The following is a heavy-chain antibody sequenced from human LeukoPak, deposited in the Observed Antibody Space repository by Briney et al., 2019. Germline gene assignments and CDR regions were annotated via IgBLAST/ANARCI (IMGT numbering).Heavy chain of an antibody. CDR1: GGSFSGYY. Sequence: PSETLSLTCAVYGGSFSGYYWSWIRQPPGKGLEWIGEINHSGSTNYNPSLKSRVTISVDTSKNQFSLKLSSVTAADTAVYYCARAYGDSLNYSDYWGQGTLVTVSS. CDR3: ARAYGDSLNYSDY. J-gene: IGHJ4*02. V-gene: IGHV4-34*01. D-gene: IGHD4-17*01. CDR2: INHSGST.